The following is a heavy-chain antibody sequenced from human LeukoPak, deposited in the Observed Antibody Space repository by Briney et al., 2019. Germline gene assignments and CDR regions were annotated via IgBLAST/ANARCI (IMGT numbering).Heavy chain of an antibody. CDR1: GFTFSSYA. D-gene: IGHD6-19*01. J-gene: IGHJ4*02. CDR2: LSGSGVST. Sequence: PGGSLRLSCAASGFTFSSYAMSWVRQAPGKGLEWVSTLSGSGVSTDYADSVKGRFTISRDNSKNTLYLQMNSLRAEDTAVYYCARDSSGWEGGFDYWGQGTLVTVSS. V-gene: IGHV3-23*01. CDR3: ARDSSGWEGGFDY.